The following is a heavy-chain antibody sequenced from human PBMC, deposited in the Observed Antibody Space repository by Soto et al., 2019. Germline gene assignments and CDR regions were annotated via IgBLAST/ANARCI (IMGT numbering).Heavy chain of an antibody. J-gene: IGHJ5*02. CDR3: VRRCMLYLSFKRDWFDP. Sequence: QVQLRESGPGLVKPSQTLSLTCTVSGGSISSGGYYWSWIRQHPGKGLEWIGYIYYSGSTYYNPSLKSRVTISVDTSKNQFSLKLSSVTAADTAVYYCVRRCMLYLSFKRDWFDPWGQGTLVTVSS. CDR2: IYYSGST. V-gene: IGHV4-31*03. CDR1: GGSISSGGYY. D-gene: IGHD2-8*01.